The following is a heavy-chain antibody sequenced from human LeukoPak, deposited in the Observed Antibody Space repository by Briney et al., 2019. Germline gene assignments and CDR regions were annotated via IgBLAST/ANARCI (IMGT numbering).Heavy chain of an antibody. CDR3: ARDTYYYDSSGYPLYYFGY. J-gene: IGHJ4*02. Sequence: SETLSLTCTVSGGSLSSSSYYWGWIRQPPGKGLEWIGSIYYSGSTYYNPSLKSRVTISVDTSKNQFSLKLSSVTGADTDVYYCARDTYYYDSSGYPLYYFGYWGQGTLVTVSS. V-gene: IGHV4-39*07. D-gene: IGHD3-22*01. CDR1: GGSLSSSSYY. CDR2: IYYSGST.